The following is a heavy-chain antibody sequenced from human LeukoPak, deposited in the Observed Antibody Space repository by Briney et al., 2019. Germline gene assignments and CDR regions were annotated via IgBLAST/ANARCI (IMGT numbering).Heavy chain of an antibody. CDR3: ARNGVGDATAEYFQH. Sequence: ASVKVSRKASGYTFTSYAMHWVRQAPGQRLEWMGWINAGNGNTKYSQKFQGRVTMTTDTSTSTAYMELRSLRSDDTAVYYCARNGVGDATAEYFQHWGQGTLVTVSS. J-gene: IGHJ1*01. D-gene: IGHD2-2*01. CDR1: GYTFTSYA. CDR2: INAGNGNT. V-gene: IGHV1-3*01.